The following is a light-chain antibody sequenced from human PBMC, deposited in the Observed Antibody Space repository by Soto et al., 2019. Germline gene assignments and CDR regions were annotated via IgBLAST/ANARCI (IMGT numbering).Light chain of an antibody. CDR2: NAS. J-gene: IGKJ2*01. CDR1: QSISSW. CDR3: QQYNNYPYT. Sequence: DIQMTQSPSTLSASVGDRVTITCRASQSISSWLAWYQQKPRKAPKLLIYNASSLECGVPTRFSGSGSGTEFTLTISSLQPDDFATYYCQQYNNYPYTFGQGTKLEIK. V-gene: IGKV1-5*03.